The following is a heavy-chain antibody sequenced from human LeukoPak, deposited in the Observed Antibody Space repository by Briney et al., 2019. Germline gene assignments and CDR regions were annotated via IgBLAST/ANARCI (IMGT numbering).Heavy chain of an antibody. CDR2: IYYSGTT. D-gene: IGHD6-19*01. CDR3: ARPGDSSGWYFDY. V-gene: IGHV4-39*01. Sequence: SETLSLTCTVSGGSISSSSYYWGWIRKPPGKGLEWIGNIYYSGTTYYNPSLKSRVTISVDTSKNQFSLKLSSVAAADTAVYYCARPGDSSGWYFDYWGQGTLVTVSS. J-gene: IGHJ4*02. CDR1: GGSISSSSYY.